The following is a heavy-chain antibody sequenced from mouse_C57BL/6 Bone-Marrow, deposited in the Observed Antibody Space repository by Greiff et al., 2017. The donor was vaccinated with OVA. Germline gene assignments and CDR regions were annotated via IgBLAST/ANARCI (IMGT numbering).Heavy chain of an antibody. Sequence: QVQLQQSGAELVRPGASVTLSCKASGYTFTDYAMHWVKQTPVHGLEWIGAIDPETGGTAYNQKFKGKAILTADKSSSTAYMELRSLTSEDSAVYYCTRSYSNYGDFDYGGQGTTLTVSS. CDR2: IDPETGGT. V-gene: IGHV1-15*01. D-gene: IGHD2-5*01. CDR1: GYTFTDYA. J-gene: IGHJ2*01. CDR3: TRSYSNYGDFDY.